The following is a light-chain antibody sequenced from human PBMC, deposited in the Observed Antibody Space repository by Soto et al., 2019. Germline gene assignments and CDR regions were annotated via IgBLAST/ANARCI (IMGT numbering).Light chain of an antibody. CDR2: GAS. J-gene: IGKJ2*01. CDR1: QSVTNY. CDR3: QQFDTSPYT. V-gene: IGKV3-20*01. Sequence: VLTQSPGTLSLSPGERATLSCRASQSVTNYLVWYQQKAGQAPRLLIYGASSRAPGIPDRFSGSGSGTDFTLTINLLGPEYSAVYYCQQFDTSPYTFGQGTKLEIK.